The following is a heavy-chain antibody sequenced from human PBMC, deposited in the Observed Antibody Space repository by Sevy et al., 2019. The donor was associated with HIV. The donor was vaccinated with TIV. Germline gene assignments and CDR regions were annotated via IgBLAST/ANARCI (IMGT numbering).Heavy chain of an antibody. J-gene: IGHJ4*02. CDR1: GFNIESYW. Sequence: GGSLRLSCAASGFNIESYWMNWVRQAPGKPLEWVANIKEDDTDKYYVDSVQGRFTIFRDNGRNFVYFVMNDLSVEDTALYYCVRAIQSEGSFWGQGTVVTVSS. CDR3: VRAIQSEGSF. V-gene: IGHV3-7*04. CDR2: IKEDDTDK. D-gene: IGHD2-2*02.